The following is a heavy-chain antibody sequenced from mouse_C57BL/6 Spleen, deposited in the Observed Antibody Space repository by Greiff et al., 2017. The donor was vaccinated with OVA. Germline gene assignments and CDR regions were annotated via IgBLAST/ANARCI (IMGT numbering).Heavy chain of an antibody. D-gene: IGHD2-5*01. V-gene: IGHV1-18*01. CDR2: INPNNGGT. Sequence: VQLQQSGPELVKPGASVKIPCKASGYTFTDYNMDWVKQSHGKSLEWIGDINPNNGGTIYNQKFKGKATLTVDKSSSTAYMELRSLTSEDTAVYYCARRGDYSNPFAYWGQGTLVTVSA. CDR3: ARRGDYSNPFAY. J-gene: IGHJ3*01. CDR1: GYTFTDYN.